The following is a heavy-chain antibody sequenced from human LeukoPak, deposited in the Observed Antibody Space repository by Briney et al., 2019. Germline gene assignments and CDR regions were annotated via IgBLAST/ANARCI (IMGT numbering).Heavy chain of an antibody. CDR2: INPNSGGT. V-gene: IGHV1-2*02. CDR3: ARDGHRMYYYDTSAYRFDY. D-gene: IGHD3-22*01. J-gene: IGHJ4*02. CDR1: GYTFTGYY. Sequence: ASVKVSCKASGYTFTGYYMHWVRQAPGQELEWIGWINPNSGGTKYAQKFQGRVAMTRDTSTTTAYMELRSLRSDDTAVYYCARDGHRMYYYDTSAYRFDYWGQGTLVTVSS.